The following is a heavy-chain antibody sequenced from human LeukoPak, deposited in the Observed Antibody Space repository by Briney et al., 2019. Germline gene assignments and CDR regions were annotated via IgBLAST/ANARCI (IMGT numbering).Heavy chain of an antibody. CDR3: ATSVREYQLLNPYYYYYYMDV. Sequence: GESLKISCKGSGYSFTSYGISWVRQAPGQGLEWMGWISAYNGNTNYAQKLQGRVTMTTDTSTSTAYMELRSLRSDDTAVYYCATSVREYQLLNPYYYYYYMDVWGKGTTVTVSS. J-gene: IGHJ6*03. V-gene: IGHV1-18*01. CDR2: ISAYNGNT. CDR1: GYSFTSYG. D-gene: IGHD2-2*01.